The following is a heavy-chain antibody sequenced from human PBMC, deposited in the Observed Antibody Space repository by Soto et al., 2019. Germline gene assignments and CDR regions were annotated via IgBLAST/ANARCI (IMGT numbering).Heavy chain of an antibody. Sequence: PSETLSLTCAVYVGSFSGYYWGWIRQPPGKGLEWIGEINHSGSTNYNPSLKSRVTISVDTSKNQFSLKLSAVTAADTAVYYCARGGQRKTTLTTPNYWGQGSLVTVSS. J-gene: IGHJ4*02. D-gene: IGHD4-4*01. CDR1: VGSFSGYY. CDR3: ARGGQRKTTLTTPNY. CDR2: INHSGST. V-gene: IGHV4-34*01.